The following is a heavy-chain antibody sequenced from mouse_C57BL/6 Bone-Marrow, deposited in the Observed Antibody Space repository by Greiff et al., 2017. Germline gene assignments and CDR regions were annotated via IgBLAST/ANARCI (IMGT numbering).Heavy chain of an antibody. Sequence: QVQLKESGPELVKPGASVKISCKASGYAFSSSWMNWVKQRPGKGLEWIGRIYPGDGDTNYNGKFKGKATLTADKSSSTAYMQLSSLTSEDSAVYFCARSRGYDYDGFDYWGQGTTLTLL. CDR3: ARSRGYDYDGFDY. CDR2: IYPGDGDT. V-gene: IGHV1-82*01. D-gene: IGHD2-4*01. CDR1: GYAFSSSW. J-gene: IGHJ2*01.